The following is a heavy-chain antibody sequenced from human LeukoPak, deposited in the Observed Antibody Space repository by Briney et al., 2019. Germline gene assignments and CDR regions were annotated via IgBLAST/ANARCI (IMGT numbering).Heavy chain of an antibody. Sequence: VASVKVSCKASGGTFSSYAISWVRQAPGQGLEWMGRIIPILGTANYAQKFQGRVTITADKSTSTAYMELSSLRSEDTAVYYCASTHVSDYYDSSGYYDYWGQGTLVTVSS. V-gene: IGHV1-69*04. D-gene: IGHD3-22*01. CDR1: GGTFSSYA. CDR2: IIPILGTA. CDR3: ASTHVSDYYDSSGYYDY. J-gene: IGHJ4*02.